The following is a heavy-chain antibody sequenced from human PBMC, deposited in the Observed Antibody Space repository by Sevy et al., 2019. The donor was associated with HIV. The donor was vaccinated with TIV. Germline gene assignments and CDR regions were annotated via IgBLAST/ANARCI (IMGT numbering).Heavy chain of an antibody. Sequence: GGSLRLSCAASGFTVSSNYMSWVRQAPGKGLEWVSVIYSGGSTYYADSVKGRFTISRDNSKNTLYLHMNSLRAEDTAVYYCARDMAAAGSEPNFDIWGQGTMVTVSS. CDR2: IYSGGST. J-gene: IGHJ3*02. V-gene: IGHV3-53*01. D-gene: IGHD6-13*01. CDR1: GFTVSSNY. CDR3: ARDMAAAGSEPNFDI.